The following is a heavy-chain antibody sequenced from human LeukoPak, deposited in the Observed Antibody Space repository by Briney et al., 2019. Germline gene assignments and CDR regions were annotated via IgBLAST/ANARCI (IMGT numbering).Heavy chain of an antibody. D-gene: IGHD3-22*01. J-gene: IGHJ3*02. CDR2: ISSSSSTI. V-gene: IGHV3-48*04. CDR1: GFTFSSYS. Sequence: GGSLRLSCAASGFTFSSYSMNWVRQAPGKGLEWVSYISSSSSTIYYADSVKGRFTISRDNAKNSLYLQMNSLRAEDTAVYYCAKGLNYYDKTDAFDIWGQGTMVTVSS. CDR3: AKGLNYYDKTDAFDI.